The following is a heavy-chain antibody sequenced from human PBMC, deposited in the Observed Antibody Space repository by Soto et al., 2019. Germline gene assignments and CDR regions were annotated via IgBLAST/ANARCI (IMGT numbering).Heavy chain of an antibody. J-gene: IGHJ4*02. V-gene: IGHV4-31*03. CDR1: GGSISSGGYY. CDR2: IYFNENT. Sequence: QVQLLESGPGLVKASQTLSLTCSISGGSISSGGYYWSWVRQRPGKGLEWIGYIYFNENTYYNPSLKTRVNISAGTSKSQFSLRLSSVTAADAAVYYCARQITMVRGIDFWGPGISVSVSS. CDR3: ARQITMVRGIDF. D-gene: IGHD3-10*01.